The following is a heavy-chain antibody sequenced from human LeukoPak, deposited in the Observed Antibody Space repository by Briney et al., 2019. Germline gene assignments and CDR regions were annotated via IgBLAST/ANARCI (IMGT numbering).Heavy chain of an antibody. D-gene: IGHD3/OR15-3a*01. CDR3: ARVITSLWTGFDP. CDR2: IYYSGST. Sequence: PSETLSLTCTVSGGSISSSSYYWGWIRQPPGKGLEWIGSIYYSGSTYYNPSLKSRVTISVDTSKNQFSLKLNSVTAADTAVYFCARVITSLWTGFDPWGQGTLVTVSS. CDR1: GGSISSSSYY. V-gene: IGHV4-39*07. J-gene: IGHJ5*02.